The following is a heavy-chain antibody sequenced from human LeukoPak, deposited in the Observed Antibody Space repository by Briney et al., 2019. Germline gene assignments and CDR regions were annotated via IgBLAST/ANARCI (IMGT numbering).Heavy chain of an antibody. CDR3: ARGGRVDYGDWGGYGMDV. J-gene: IGHJ6*02. D-gene: IGHD4-17*01. CDR1: GFTFSSYD. Sequence: PGGSLRLSCAVSGFTFSSYDMNWVRQAPGKGLEWVSYISSSGNTIYYADSVKGRFTISRDNAKNSLYLQMNSLRAGDTAVYYCARGGRVDYGDWGGYGMDVWGQGTTVTVSS. CDR2: ISSSGNTI. V-gene: IGHV3-48*03.